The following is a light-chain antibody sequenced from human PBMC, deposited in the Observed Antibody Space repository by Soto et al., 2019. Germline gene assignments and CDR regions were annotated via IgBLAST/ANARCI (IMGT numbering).Light chain of an antibody. CDR1: QSVNYN. J-gene: IGKJ4*01. CDR3: QQYNNWPPLT. V-gene: IGKV3D-15*01. Sequence: EIGMTQSPATLSVSTGERATLSCRASQSVNYNLAWYQQKPGQAPRLLIYSASTRATGTPARFSGSGSGTEFTLTISRLQSEDFAVYYCQQYNNWPPLTFGGGSNVDIK. CDR2: SAS.